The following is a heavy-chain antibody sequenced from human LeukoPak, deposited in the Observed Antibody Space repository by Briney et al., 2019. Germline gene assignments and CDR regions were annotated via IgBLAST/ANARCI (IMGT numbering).Heavy chain of an antibody. J-gene: IGHJ6*02. Sequence: GGSLRLSCAASGFTFSDYHMSWVRQAPGKGLEWVSVIYSGGSTYYADSVKGRFTISRDNSKNTLYLQMNSLRAEDTAVYYCARDLGYGSGSYYYYYGMDVWGQGTTVTVSS. CDR3: ARDLGYGSGSYYYYYGMDV. D-gene: IGHD3-10*01. CDR2: IYSGGST. CDR1: GFTFSDYH. V-gene: IGHV3-66*01.